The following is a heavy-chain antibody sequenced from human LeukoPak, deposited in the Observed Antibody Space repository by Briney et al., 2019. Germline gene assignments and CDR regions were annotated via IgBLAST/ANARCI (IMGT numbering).Heavy chain of an antibody. Sequence: QPGGSLRLSCAASGFIFSSYEMNWVRQAPGKGLEWVSFISNNGDTITYVDSVKGRFTISRDNAKNSLYLQMNSLRAEDTAVYYCARGLTTGGQGTLVTVSS. V-gene: IGHV3-48*03. CDR1: GFIFSSYE. J-gene: IGHJ4*02. CDR3: ARGLTT. CDR2: ISNNGDTI. D-gene: IGHD4-11*01.